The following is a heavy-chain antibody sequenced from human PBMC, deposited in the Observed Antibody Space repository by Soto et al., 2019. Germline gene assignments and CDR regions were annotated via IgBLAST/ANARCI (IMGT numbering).Heavy chain of an antibody. D-gene: IGHD3-3*01. Sequence: PSETLSLTCSVSGGSISSNYWSWIRQRPGKGLEWIGYSGSTNYNPSLKSRVTISMDTSKNQFSLKLSSVTPADTAVYYCARGGSILGLATFDLWGQGTLVTVSS. CDR2: SGST. J-gene: IGHJ4*02. CDR3: ARGGSILGLATFDL. CDR1: GGSISSNY. V-gene: IGHV4-59*01.